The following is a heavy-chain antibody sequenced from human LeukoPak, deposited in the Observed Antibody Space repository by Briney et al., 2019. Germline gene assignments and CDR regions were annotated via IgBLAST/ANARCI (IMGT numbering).Heavy chain of an antibody. CDR1: GFTFSSYA. CDR2: ISYDGSNK. V-gene: IGHV3-30*04. Sequence: PGGSLRLSCAASGFTFSSYAMHWVRQAPGKGLEWVAVISYDGSNKYYADSVKGRFTISRDNSKNTLYLQMNSLRAEDTAVYYCASTLAYYYDSSGPADWWGQGTLVTVSS. J-gene: IGHJ4*02. CDR3: ASTLAYYYDSSGPADW. D-gene: IGHD3-22*01.